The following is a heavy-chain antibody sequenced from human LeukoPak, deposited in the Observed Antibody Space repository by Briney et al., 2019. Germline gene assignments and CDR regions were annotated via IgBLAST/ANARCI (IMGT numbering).Heavy chain of an antibody. CDR1: GFTFSSYE. J-gene: IGHJ5*02. Sequence: GGSLRLSCAASGFTFSSYEMNWVRQAPGKGLEWVSYISSSGSTIYYADSVKGRFTISRDNAKNTLYLQMNSLRAEDTAVYYCAKDVSSLAIGSWFDPWGQGTLVTVSS. D-gene: IGHD6-13*01. CDR3: AKDVSSLAIGSWFDP. V-gene: IGHV3-48*03. CDR2: ISSSGSTI.